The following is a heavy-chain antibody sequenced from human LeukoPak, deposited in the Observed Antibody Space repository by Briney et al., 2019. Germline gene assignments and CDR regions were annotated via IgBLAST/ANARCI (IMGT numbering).Heavy chain of an antibody. D-gene: IGHD1-26*01. V-gene: IGHV3-23*01. CDR2: VSTGGGVT. CDR1: GFTFNRYG. CDR3: AKDDGVGGSKNWFDP. Sequence: PAGSLTLSCAASGFTFNRYGMSWVRQAPGKGLEWVAVVSTGGGVTYYADSVKGRFTISRDNSKNIVYLEMNSLRAENTAVYYCAKDDGVGGSKNWFDPWGQGTLVTVSS. J-gene: IGHJ5*02.